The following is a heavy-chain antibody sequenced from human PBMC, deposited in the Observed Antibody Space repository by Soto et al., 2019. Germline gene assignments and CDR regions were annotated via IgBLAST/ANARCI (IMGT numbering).Heavy chain of an antibody. CDR1: GFTFSSYA. V-gene: IGHV3-23*01. D-gene: IGHD3-22*01. CDR3: AKDFTPLTYYYDSSGYLDAFDI. Sequence: VGSLRLSCAASGFTFSSYAMSWVRQAPGKGLEWVSAISGSGGSTYYADSVKGRFTISRDNSKNTLYLQMNSLRAEDTAVYYCAKDFTPLTYYYDSSGYLDAFDIWGQGTMVTVSS. CDR2: ISGSGGST. J-gene: IGHJ3*02.